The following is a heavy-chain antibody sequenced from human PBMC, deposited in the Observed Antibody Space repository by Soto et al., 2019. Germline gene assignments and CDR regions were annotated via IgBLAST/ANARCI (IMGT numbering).Heavy chain of an antibody. J-gene: IGHJ4*02. CDR1: GGSFSGYY. Sequence: SETLSLTCAVYGGSFSGYYWSWIRQPPGKGLEWIGEINHSGSTNYNPSLKSRVTISVDTSKNQFSLKLSSVTAADTAVYYCERGMLAARLLRGLDYWGQGTLVTVSS. CDR2: INHSGST. V-gene: IGHV4-34*01. D-gene: IGHD6-6*01. CDR3: ERGMLAARLLRGLDY.